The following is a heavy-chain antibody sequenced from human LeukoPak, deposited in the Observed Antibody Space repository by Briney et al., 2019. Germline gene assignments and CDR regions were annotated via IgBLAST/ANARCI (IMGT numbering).Heavy chain of an antibody. CDR1: GFTFTSYS. Sequence: GSLRLSCAASGFTFTSYSMNWVRQAPGKGLEWVSTISGGGGSTYYADSVRGRFTISRDNSKNTLYLQVNSLRAEDTAVYYCAKGGKWDVTPFDYWGQGTLVTVSS. V-gene: IGHV3-23*01. J-gene: IGHJ4*02. D-gene: IGHD1-26*01. CDR2: ISGGGGST. CDR3: AKGGKWDVTPFDY.